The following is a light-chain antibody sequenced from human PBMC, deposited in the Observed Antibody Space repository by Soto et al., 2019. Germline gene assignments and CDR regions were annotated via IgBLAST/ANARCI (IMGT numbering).Light chain of an antibody. V-gene: IGLV2-14*01. CDR2: EVS. CDR1: SSDVGAYDY. CDR3: NSYSSSTTLVV. J-gene: IGLJ2*01. Sequence: QSALTQPASVSGSPGQSITISCTGTSSDVGAYDYVSWYQHHPGKAPKLMIYEVSRRPSGVSNRFSGSKSGNAASLTISGLQAEDEADYYCNSYSSSTTLVVFDGGTKLTVL.